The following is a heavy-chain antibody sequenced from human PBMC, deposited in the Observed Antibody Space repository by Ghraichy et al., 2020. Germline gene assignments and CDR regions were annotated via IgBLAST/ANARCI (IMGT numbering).Heavy chain of an antibody. V-gene: IGHV4-59*01. Sequence: SETLSLTCTVSGGSISSYYWSWIRQPPGKVLEWIGYIYYSGSTNYNPSLKSRVTISVDTSKNQFSLKLSSVTAADMAVYYCARGEYYYGSGSYPRINYYYGMDVWGQGTTVTVSS. D-gene: IGHD3-10*01. CDR1: GGSISSYY. J-gene: IGHJ6*02. CDR3: ARGEYYYGSGSYPRINYYYGMDV. CDR2: IYYSGST.